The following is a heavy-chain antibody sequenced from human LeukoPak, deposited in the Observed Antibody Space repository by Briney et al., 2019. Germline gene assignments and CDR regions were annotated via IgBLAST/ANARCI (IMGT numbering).Heavy chain of an antibody. CDR2: LWSDGSHK. J-gene: IGHJ4*02. CDR1: GFTFSSHG. CDR3: ARDKYGGSGSYIDY. V-gene: IGHV3-33*01. Sequence: GGSLRLSCAASGFTFSSHGMHWVRQAPGEGLKWVAVLWSDGSHKYHADSVKGRFTISRDSSKNMLYLQMNSLRADDTAVYYCARDKYGGSGSYIDYWGQGTLVTVSS. D-gene: IGHD3-10*01.